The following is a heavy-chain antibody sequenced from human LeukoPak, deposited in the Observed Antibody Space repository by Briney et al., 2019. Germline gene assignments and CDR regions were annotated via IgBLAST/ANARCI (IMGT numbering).Heavy chain of an antibody. CDR2: IYHSGST. J-gene: IGHJ3*02. Sequence: SETLSLTCAVSGYSISSGYYWGWIRQPPGKGLEWIGSIYHSGSTYYNPSLKSRVTISVDTSKNQFSLKLSSVTAADTAVYYCARHRSGIWGQGTMVTVSS. D-gene: IGHD6-19*01. V-gene: IGHV4-38-2*01. CDR3: ARHRSGI. CDR1: GYSISSGYY.